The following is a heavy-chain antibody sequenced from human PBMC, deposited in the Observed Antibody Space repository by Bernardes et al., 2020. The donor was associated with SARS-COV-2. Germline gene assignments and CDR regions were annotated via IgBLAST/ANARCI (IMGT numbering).Heavy chain of an antibody. CDR2: ISAYKNNT. J-gene: IGHJ4*02. CDR1: GYTFTSYG. V-gene: IGHV1-18*04. D-gene: IGHD2-2*01. Sequence: ASVKVSCKASGYTFTSYGISWVRQAPGQGLEWMGWISAYKNNTKYEEKFQGRVTMTTHTSTSTAYMELRSLESDDTAVYYCARESIRSTGRFDFWGQGTLVTVSS. CDR3: ARESIRSTGRFDF.